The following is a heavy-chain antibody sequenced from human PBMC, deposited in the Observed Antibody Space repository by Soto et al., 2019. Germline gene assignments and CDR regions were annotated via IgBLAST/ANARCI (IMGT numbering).Heavy chain of an antibody. CDR3: ATRYNWNGLVHYYYGMDV. V-gene: IGHV1-24*01. Sequence: ASVKVSCKVSGYTLTELSMHWVRQAPGKGLEWMGGFDPEDGETIYAQKFQGRVTMTEDTSTDTAYMELSSLRSEDTAVYYCATRYNWNGLVHYYYGMDVWGQGTTVTVSS. D-gene: IGHD1-20*01. CDR1: GYTLTELS. CDR2: FDPEDGET. J-gene: IGHJ6*02.